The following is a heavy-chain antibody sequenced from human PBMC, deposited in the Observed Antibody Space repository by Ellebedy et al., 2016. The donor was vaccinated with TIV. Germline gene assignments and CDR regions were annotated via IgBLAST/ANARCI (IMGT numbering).Heavy chain of an antibody. CDR2: IYTRGST. V-gene: IGHV4-4*07. CDR1: GGSISSYY. J-gene: IGHJ3*02. Sequence: MPSETLSLTCTVSGGSISSYYWSWIRQPAGKGLEWLGRIYTRGSTNYNPSLKSRVTMSVDTSKNQFSLKPSSVTAADTAVYYCARVFLNDAFDIWGQGTMVTVSA. CDR3: ARVFLNDAFDI.